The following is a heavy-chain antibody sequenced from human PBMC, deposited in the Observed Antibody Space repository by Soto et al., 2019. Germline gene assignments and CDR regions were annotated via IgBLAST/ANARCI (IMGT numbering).Heavy chain of an antibody. Sequence: QVQLQQWGAGLLKPSETLSLTCAVHGGSFSGFYWTWIRQPPGKGLEWIGEINHSGSSYYNPPLKSRVTMSLDTSRNQFSLSLNSVTAADTAVYYCARMAGPWYFDLWGRGTLVTVSS. J-gene: IGHJ2*01. V-gene: IGHV4-34*01. CDR2: INHSGSS. CDR3: ARMAGPWYFDL. CDR1: GGSFSGFY.